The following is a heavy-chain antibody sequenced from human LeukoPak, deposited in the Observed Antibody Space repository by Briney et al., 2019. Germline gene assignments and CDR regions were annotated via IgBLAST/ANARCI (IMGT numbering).Heavy chain of an antibody. CDR3: AKLAFRHNSGWFFDS. J-gene: IGHJ4*02. Sequence: GGSLRLSCAASGFILSSYGMEWVRQAPGKGLEWVAFIRYDGSNKYYADSVKGRFTISRDNSKNTLYLQMSSLRVQDTAVYYCAKLAFRHNSGWFFDSWGQGVLVTVSS. CDR1: GFILSSYG. V-gene: IGHV3-30*02. CDR2: IRYDGSNK. D-gene: IGHD6-19*01.